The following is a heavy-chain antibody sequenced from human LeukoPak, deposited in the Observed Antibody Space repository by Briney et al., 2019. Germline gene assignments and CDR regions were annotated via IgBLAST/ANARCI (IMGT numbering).Heavy chain of an antibody. CDR3: AIGLWWPYYYGMDV. D-gene: IGHD2-21*01. CDR1: GGSFSGYY. J-gene: IGHJ6*02. V-gene: IGHV4-34*01. CDR2: INHSGST. Sequence: PSETLSLTCAVYGGSFSGYYWSWSRQPPGKGLEWIGEINHSGSTNYNPSLKSRVTISVDTSKNQFSLKLSSVTAADTAVYYCAIGLWWPYYYGMDVWGQGTTVTVSS.